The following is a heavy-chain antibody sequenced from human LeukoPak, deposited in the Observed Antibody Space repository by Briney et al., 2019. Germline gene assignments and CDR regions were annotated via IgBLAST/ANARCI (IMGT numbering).Heavy chain of an antibody. D-gene: IGHD6-13*01. CDR2: INPNSGGT. CDR3: ARGPLTAIAAANFDY. V-gene: IGHV1-2*02. Sequence: ASVKVSCKASGYTFTGYYMHWVRQAPGQGLEWMGWINPNSGGTNYAQKFQGRVTMTRDTSISTAYMELSRLRSDDTAVYYCARGPLTAIAAANFDYWGQGTLVTVSS. CDR1: GYTFTGYY. J-gene: IGHJ4*02.